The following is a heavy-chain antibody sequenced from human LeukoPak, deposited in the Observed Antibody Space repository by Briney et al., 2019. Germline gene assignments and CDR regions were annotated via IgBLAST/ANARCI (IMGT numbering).Heavy chain of an antibody. V-gene: IGHV1-69*05. J-gene: IGHJ3*02. CDR3: ARETTGDIAFDI. D-gene: IGHD7-27*01. CDR2: IIPIFGTA. Sequence: SVKVSCKASGGTFSSYAISWVRQAPGQGLEGMGWIIPIFGTANYAQKFQGRVTITTDESTSTAYMELSSLRSEDTAVYYCARETTGDIAFDIWGQGTMVTVSS. CDR1: GGTFSSYA.